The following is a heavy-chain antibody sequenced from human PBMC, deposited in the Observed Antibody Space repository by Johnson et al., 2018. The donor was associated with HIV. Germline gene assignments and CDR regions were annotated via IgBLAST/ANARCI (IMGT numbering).Heavy chain of an antibody. CDR1: GFTFITYW. CDR2: IKQDGSEK. J-gene: IGHJ3*02. D-gene: IGHD4-11*01. Sequence: VQLVESGGGVVQPGRSLRLSCAASGFTFITYWMSWVRQAPGKGLEWVANIKQDGSEKYYADSVKGRFSISRDNSKNTLYLQMRADDTAVYYCAKETRDDAFDIWGQGTMVTVSS. V-gene: IGHV3-7*01. CDR3: AKETRDDAFDI.